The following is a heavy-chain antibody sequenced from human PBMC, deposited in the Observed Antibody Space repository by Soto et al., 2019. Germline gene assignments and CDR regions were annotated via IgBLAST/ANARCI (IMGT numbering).Heavy chain of an antibody. CDR2: IYYSGST. D-gene: IGHD6-19*01. V-gene: IGHV4-59*08. J-gene: IGHJ4*02. CDR1: GGSISSYY. CDR3: ARYLSSGWYYFDY. Sequence: QVQLQESGPGLVKPSETLSLTCTVSGGSISSYYWSWIRQPPGKGLEWIGYIYYSGSTNYNPSLKSRAXXSXDXXKNQFSLKLSSVTAADTAVYYCARYLSSGWYYFDYWGQGTLVTVSS.